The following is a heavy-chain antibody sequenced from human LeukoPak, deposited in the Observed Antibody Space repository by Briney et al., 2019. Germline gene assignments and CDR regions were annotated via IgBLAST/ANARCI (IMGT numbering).Heavy chain of an antibody. CDR3: ARMAARLGCNWFDP. CDR1: GGSISSYY. Sequence: SETQSLTCTVSGGSISSYYWSWIRQPAGKGLEWIGRIYTSGSTNYNPSLKSRVTMSVDTSKNQFSLKLSSVTAADTAVYYCARMAARLGCNWFDPWGQGTLVTVSS. D-gene: IGHD6-6*01. CDR2: IYTSGST. J-gene: IGHJ5*02. V-gene: IGHV4-4*07.